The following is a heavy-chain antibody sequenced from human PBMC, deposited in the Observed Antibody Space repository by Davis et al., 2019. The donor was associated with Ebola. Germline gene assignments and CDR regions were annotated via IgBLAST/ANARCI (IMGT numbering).Heavy chain of an antibody. V-gene: IGHV3-53*04. D-gene: IGHD2-15*01. Sequence: GESLKISCAASGFTVSSNYMSWVRQAPGKGLEWVSVIYSGGSTDYADAVKGRFTISRHNSNNTLYLQMNSLRAANTAVYYCARLRWYFDYWGQGTLVTVSS. J-gene: IGHJ4*02. CDR3: ARLRWYFDY. CDR2: IYSGGST. CDR1: GFTVSSNY.